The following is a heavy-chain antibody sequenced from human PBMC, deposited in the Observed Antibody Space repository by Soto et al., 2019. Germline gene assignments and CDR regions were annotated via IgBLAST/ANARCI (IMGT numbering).Heavy chain of an antibody. CDR2: IYYSGST. J-gene: IGHJ6*02. CDR3: ARDRSGSGYYYSYYYGMDV. V-gene: IGHV4-31*03. CDR1: GGSISSGGYY. D-gene: IGHD3-22*01. Sequence: PSETLSLTCTVSGGSISSGGYYWSWIRQHPGKGLEWIGYIYYSGSTYYNPSLKSRVTISVDTSKNQFSLKLSSVTAADTAVYYCARDRSGSGYYYSYYYGMDVWGQGNTVTVSS.